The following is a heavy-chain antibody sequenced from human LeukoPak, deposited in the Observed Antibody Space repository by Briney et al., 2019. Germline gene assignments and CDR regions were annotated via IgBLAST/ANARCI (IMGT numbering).Heavy chain of an antibody. D-gene: IGHD7-27*01. J-gene: IGHJ4*02. CDR1: GFTFSSYA. V-gene: IGHV3-30-3*01. CDR2: ISYDGSNK. CDR3: AKEVPGYCFDY. Sequence: GGSLRLSCAASGFTFSSYAMHWVRQAPGKGLEWVAVISYDGSNKYYADSVKGRFTISRDNSKNTLYLQMNSLRAEDTAVYYCAKEVPGYCFDYWGQGTLVTVSS.